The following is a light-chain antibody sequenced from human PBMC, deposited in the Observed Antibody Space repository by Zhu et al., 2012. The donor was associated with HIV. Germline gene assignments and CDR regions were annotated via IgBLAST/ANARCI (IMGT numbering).Light chain of an antibody. CDR1: RDITNY. CDR3: QKYDSVPPPT. J-gene: IGKJ4*01. V-gene: IGKV1-27*01. CDR2: GAS. Sequence: DVQMTQSPSSLSASVGDRVTITCRASRDITNYLAWYQQKPGKIPTLLIYGASTLQSGVPSRFSGSGSGTDFTLTISSLQPEDVATYYCQKYDSVPPPTFGGGTKVEIK.